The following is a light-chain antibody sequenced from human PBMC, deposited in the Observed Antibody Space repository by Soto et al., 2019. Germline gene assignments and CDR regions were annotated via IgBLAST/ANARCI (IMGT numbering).Light chain of an antibody. V-gene: IGKV3-20*01. CDR1: QTVSSNH. Sequence: EVVLTQSPATQYLNPGERATLSCRASQTVSSNHLIWYQQKPGQAPTLLIYGASSRATGIPDRFSGSASGTDFTLTISKLEPEDFAVYYCQHYGSSPPITFGQGTRLEIK. J-gene: IGKJ5*01. CDR2: GAS. CDR3: QHYGSSPPIT.